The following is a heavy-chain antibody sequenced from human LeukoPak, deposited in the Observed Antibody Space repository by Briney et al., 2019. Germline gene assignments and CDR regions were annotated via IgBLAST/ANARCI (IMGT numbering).Heavy chain of an antibody. Sequence: DPSETLSLTCAVHGDSFSGYYWSSVRQPPGKGLELLGEINHSGSTNYNPSLKSRVTISVDTSKNQFSVKLSCVAAADTDVYYYARGRNLRDYWGQGNLVTVSS. CDR3: ARGRNLRDY. CDR1: GDSFSGYY. CDR2: INHSGST. D-gene: IGHD1-14*01. V-gene: IGHV4-34*01. J-gene: IGHJ4*02.